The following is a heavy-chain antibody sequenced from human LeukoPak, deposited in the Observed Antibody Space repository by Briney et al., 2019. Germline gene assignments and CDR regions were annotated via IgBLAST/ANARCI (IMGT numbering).Heavy chain of an antibody. J-gene: IGHJ3*02. D-gene: IGHD1-14*01. Sequence: GGSLRLSCAASGFTFSSYAMSWVRQAPGKGLEWVSAISGSDGSTYYADSVKGRFTISRDNSKNTLYLQMNSLRAEDTAVYYCAAGPIDQPAHAFDIWGQGTMVTVSS. CDR3: AAGPIDQPAHAFDI. CDR1: GFTFSSYA. CDR2: ISGSDGST. V-gene: IGHV3-23*01.